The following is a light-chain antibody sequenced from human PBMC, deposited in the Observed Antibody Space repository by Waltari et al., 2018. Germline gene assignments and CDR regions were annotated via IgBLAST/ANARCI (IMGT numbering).Light chain of an antibody. Sequence: AIQMTQSPSSFSASTGDRVSITCRASQGISSSLAWYQQKPGKAPKLLIYGASTLQSGVPSRFSGSGSGTDFTLTINCLQSEDFATYYCQQFYNYPWTFGQGTKVEI. CDR2: GAS. CDR3: QQFYNYPWT. CDR1: QGISSS. V-gene: IGKV1-8*01. J-gene: IGKJ1*01.